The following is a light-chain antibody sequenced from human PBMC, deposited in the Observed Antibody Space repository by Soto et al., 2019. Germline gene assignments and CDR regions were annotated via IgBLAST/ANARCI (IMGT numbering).Light chain of an antibody. Sequence: IQMTQSPSSVSAFVGDRVTITCRASQGISRSLAWYQQKSGEAPKLLIYAGTLLQSGVPSRFSGGGSGTDFTLTITRLQPEDFATYYCQQANSFPFTFGPGTKVEIK. CDR1: QGISRS. J-gene: IGKJ3*01. CDR2: AGT. CDR3: QQANSFPFT. V-gene: IGKV1-12*01.